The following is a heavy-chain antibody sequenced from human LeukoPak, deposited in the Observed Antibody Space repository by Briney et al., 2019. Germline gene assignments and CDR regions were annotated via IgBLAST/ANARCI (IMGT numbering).Heavy chain of an antibody. CDR1: GFTFGTYS. CDR3: ARSTRGTDFWYFDL. J-gene: IGHJ2*01. Sequence: GGSLRLSCAASGFTFGTYSMNWVRQAPGKGLEWVSSISGSSAYRYNADSVRGRFTISRDNAKNSLFLQMNSLRAEDTAVYYCARSTRGTDFWYFDLWGRGTLVSVSA. V-gene: IGHV3-21*01. D-gene: IGHD1-26*01. CDR2: ISGSSAYR.